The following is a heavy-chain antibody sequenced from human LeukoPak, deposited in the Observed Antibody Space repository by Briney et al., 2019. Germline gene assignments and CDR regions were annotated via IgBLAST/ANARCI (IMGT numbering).Heavy chain of an antibody. CDR2: VYYTGST. V-gene: IGHV4-59*12. CDR3: ARDSGTTGEVKFDP. J-gene: IGHJ5*02. D-gene: IGHD3-10*01. CDR1: GGSISSYY. Sequence: SETLSLTCTVSGGSISSYYWSWVRQPPGKGLEWIGFVYYTGSTNYSPSLKSRVTISVDTSKNKFSLKLSSVTAADTAVYYCARDSGTTGEVKFDPWGQGTLVTVSS.